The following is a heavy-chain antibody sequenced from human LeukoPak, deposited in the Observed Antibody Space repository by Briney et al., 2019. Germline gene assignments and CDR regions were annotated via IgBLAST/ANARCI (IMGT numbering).Heavy chain of an antibody. D-gene: IGHD3-16*01. Sequence: SQTLSLTCTVSGGSISSGDYYWSWIRQPPGKGLEWIGYIYYSGTTYYNPPLKSRVTISVDTSKDQFSLKLSSVTAADTAVYYCARYEDYYYNMDVWGKGTTVTVSS. CDR3: ARYEDYYYNMDV. CDR2: IYYSGTT. V-gene: IGHV4-30-4*08. CDR1: GGSISSGDYY. J-gene: IGHJ6*03.